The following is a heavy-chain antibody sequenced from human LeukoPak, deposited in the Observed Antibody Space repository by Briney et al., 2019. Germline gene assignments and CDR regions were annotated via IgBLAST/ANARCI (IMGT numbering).Heavy chain of an antibody. CDR1: GYTFTSYG. CDR3: ARGAVGYSYGWRGRDYYYMDV. Sequence: GASVKVSCKASGYTFTSYGISWVRQAPGQGLEWIGWISAYNGNTNYAQKLQGRVTMTTDTSTSTAYMELRSLRSDDTAVYYCARGAVGYSYGWRGRDYYYMDVWGKGTTVTISS. J-gene: IGHJ6*03. D-gene: IGHD5-18*01. V-gene: IGHV1-18*01. CDR2: ISAYNGNT.